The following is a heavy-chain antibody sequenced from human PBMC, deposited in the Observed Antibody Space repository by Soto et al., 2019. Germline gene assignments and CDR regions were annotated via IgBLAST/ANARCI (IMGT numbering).Heavy chain of an antibody. CDR2: INPNSGGT. Sequence: ASVEVSCKASGYTFTGYYMHWVRQAPGEGLEWMGWINPNSGGTKYAQKFQGRVTMTRDTSISTAYMELSRLRSDDTAVYYCARVPMYCGGDCYSVFDYWGQGTQVTLSS. CDR3: ARVPMYCGGDCYSVFDY. CDR1: GYTFTGYY. D-gene: IGHD2-21*02. J-gene: IGHJ4*02. V-gene: IGHV1-2*02.